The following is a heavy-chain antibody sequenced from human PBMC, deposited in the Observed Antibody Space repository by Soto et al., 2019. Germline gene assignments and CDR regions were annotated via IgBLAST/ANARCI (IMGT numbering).Heavy chain of an antibody. Sequence: QVQLQESGPGLVEPSQTLSLTCSVSGASISSGDYYWTWIRQPPGKGLEWIGYIYSSGSTNYNPSLRSRVTMSKDTSKNQFSLNLSSVTVADTVVYYCARRVTGGGERFDPWGQGTLVTVSS. CDR2: IYSSGST. J-gene: IGHJ5*02. V-gene: IGHV4-30-4*01. CDR1: GASISSGDYY. D-gene: IGHD7-27*01. CDR3: ARRVTGGGERFDP.